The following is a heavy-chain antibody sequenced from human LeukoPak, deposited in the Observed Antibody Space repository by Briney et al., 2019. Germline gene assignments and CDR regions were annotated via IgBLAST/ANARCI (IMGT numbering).Heavy chain of an antibody. CDR3: AKGTRDCTNGACYGEFDY. J-gene: IGHJ4*02. V-gene: IGHV3-23*01. D-gene: IGHD2-8*01. CDR1: GFTFSSYA. Sequence: GGSLRLSCAASGFTFSSYAMSWVRQAPGKGLEWVSAISGSGGSTYYADSVKGRFTISRDNSKNTLYLQMNSLRAEDTAVYYCAKGTRDCTNGACYGEFDYWGQGTLVTVSS. CDR2: ISGSGGST.